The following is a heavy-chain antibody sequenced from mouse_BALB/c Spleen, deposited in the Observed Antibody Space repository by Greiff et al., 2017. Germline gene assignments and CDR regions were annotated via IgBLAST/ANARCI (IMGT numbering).Heavy chain of an antibody. Sequence: VQLQQSGTVLARPGASVKMSCKASGYTFTSYWMHWVKQRPGQGLEWIGAIYPGNSDTSYNQKFTGKAKLTAVTSTSTAYMELSSLTNEDSAVYYCTREGSSGCLDYWGQGTTLTVSS. D-gene: IGHD3-1*01. CDR3: TREGSSGCLDY. J-gene: IGHJ2*01. V-gene: IGHV1-5*01. CDR2: IYPGNSDT. CDR1: GYTFTSYW.